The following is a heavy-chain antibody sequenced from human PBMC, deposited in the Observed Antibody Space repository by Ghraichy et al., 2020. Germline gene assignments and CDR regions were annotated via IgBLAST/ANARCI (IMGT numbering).Heavy chain of an antibody. V-gene: IGHV4-4*07. D-gene: IGHD3-10*01. J-gene: IGHJ6*03. CDR3: AREWEYITMVRGIPMGYYYYMDV. Sequence: SETLSLTCTVSGGSISSYYWSWIRQPAGKGLEWIGRIYTSGSTNYNPSLKSRVTMSVDTSKNQFSLKLSSVTAADTAVYYCAREWEYITMVRGIPMGYYYYMDVWGKGTTVTVSS. CDR1: GGSISSYY. CDR2: IYTSGST.